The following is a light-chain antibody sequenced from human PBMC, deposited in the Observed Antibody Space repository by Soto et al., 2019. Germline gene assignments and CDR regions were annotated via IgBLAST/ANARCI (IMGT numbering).Light chain of an antibody. Sequence: EIVLTQSPATLSLSPGERATLSCRASQSVSSYLAWYQQKPGQAPRLLIYDASNRATGIPARFSGSGSGTDFTLTSSSLESEDFAVYYCQQRSNWPPTCTFGQGNHVEIK. CDR1: QSVSSY. CDR2: DAS. CDR3: QQRSNWPPTCT. V-gene: IGKV3-11*01. J-gene: IGKJ1*01.